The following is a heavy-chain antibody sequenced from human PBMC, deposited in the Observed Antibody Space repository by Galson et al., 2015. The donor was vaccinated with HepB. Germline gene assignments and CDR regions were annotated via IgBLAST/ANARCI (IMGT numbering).Heavy chain of an antibody. CDR3: ARGSPSYGDYGRYYYMDV. CDR1: GGTFSSYA. CDR2: IIPIFGTA. J-gene: IGHJ6*03. Sequence: SVKVSCKASGGTFSSYAISWVRQAPGQGLEWMGGIIPIFGTANYAQKFQGRVTITADESTSTAYMELSSLRSEDTAVYYCARGSPSYGDYGRYYYMDVWGKGTTVTVSS. V-gene: IGHV1-69*13. D-gene: IGHD4-17*01.